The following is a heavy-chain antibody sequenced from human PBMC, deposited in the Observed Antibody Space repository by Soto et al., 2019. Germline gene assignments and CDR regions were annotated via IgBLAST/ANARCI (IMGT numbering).Heavy chain of an antibody. Sequence: PGESLKISCKGSGYSFTNYWISWVRQAAGQGLEWLGWMKPNSGKTGYTQTFQGRVTMTRDTSINTAYMELSGLRFEDTAVYYCARYIWAGGFDIWGHGTMVTVSS. J-gene: IGHJ3*02. CDR2: MKPNSGKT. CDR1: GYSFTNYW. CDR3: ARYIWAGGFDI. D-gene: IGHD3-16*01. V-gene: IGHV1-8*02.